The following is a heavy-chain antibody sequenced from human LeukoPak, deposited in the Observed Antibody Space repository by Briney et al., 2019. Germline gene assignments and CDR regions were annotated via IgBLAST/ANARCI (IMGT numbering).Heavy chain of an antibody. J-gene: IGHJ4*02. CDR2: ISWNSGSI. Sequence: SLRLSCAASGFTFDDYAMHWVRQAPGKGLEWVSGISWNSGSIGYADSVKGRFTISRDNAKNSLYLQVNSLRAEDTALYYCATDRAGRSGSFFDYWGQGTLDTVSS. CDR1: GFTFDDYA. CDR3: ATDRAGRSGSFFDY. V-gene: IGHV3-9*01. D-gene: IGHD1-26*01.